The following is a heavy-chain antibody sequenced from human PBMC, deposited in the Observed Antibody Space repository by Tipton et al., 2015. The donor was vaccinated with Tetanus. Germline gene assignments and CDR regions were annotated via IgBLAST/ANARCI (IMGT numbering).Heavy chain of an antibody. CDR1: GGSISSGGYY. Sequence: TLSLTCIVSGGSISSGGYYWSWIRQHPGKGLEWIGYSYDSGSIYYNPSLKSRVSISIDTSKNQFSLKLSSVTAADTAVYYCARERYIHYGMDVWGQGPTVTVSS. CDR3: ARERYIHYGMDV. D-gene: IGHD1-1*01. V-gene: IGHV4-31*03. J-gene: IGHJ6*02. CDR2: SYDSGSI.